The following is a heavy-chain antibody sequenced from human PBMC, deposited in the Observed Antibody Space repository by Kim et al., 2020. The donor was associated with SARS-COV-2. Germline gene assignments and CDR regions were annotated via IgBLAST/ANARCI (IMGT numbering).Heavy chain of an antibody. J-gene: IGHJ4*02. V-gene: IGHV7-4-1*02. CDR3: ARGGYYFDY. Sequence: GNPTYAQGFTGRFVFSLDTSVSTAYLQISSLKPEDTAVYYCARGGYYFDYWGQGTLVTVSS. CDR2: GNP.